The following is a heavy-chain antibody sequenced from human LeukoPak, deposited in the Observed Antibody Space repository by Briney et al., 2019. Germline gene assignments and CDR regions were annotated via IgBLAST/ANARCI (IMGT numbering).Heavy chain of an antibody. CDR3: ARDHLDYGDYVPTDY. J-gene: IGHJ4*02. CDR1: GFTFSSYS. D-gene: IGHD4-17*01. Sequence: GGSLRLSCAASGFTFSSYSMNWVRQAPGKGLEWVSSISSSSSYIYYADSVKGRFTISRDNAKNSLYLQMNSLRAEDTAVYYCARDHLDYGDYVPTDYWGQGTLVTVSS. V-gene: IGHV3-21*01. CDR2: ISSSSSYI.